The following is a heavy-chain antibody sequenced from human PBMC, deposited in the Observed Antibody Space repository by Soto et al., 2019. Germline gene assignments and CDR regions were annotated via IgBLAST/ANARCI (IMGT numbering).Heavy chain of an antibody. Sequence: QVQLQQWGAGLLKPSETLSLTCAVYGGSFSGYYWSWIRQPPGKGLEWIGEINHSGSTNYNPSLKSRVTISVDTSKNQFSLKLSSVTAADTAVYYWARTGYSSGWYKAAFDIWGQGTMVTVSS. V-gene: IGHV4-34*01. CDR1: GGSFSGYY. CDR2: INHSGST. J-gene: IGHJ3*02. D-gene: IGHD6-19*01. CDR3: ARTGYSSGWYKAAFDI.